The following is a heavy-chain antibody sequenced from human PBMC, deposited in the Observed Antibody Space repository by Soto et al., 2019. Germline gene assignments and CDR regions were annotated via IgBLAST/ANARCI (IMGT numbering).Heavy chain of an antibody. Sequence: GGSLRLSCAASGFTLRSYAMSWVRQAPGKGLEWVSAISGSGGSTYYADSVKGRFTISRDNSKNTLYLQMNSLRAEDTAVYYCAKDMLTGYYNLYYFDYWGQGTLVTVSS. D-gene: IGHD3-9*01. CDR2: ISGSGGST. CDR1: GFTLRSYA. J-gene: IGHJ4*02. CDR3: AKDMLTGYYNLYYFDY. V-gene: IGHV3-23*01.